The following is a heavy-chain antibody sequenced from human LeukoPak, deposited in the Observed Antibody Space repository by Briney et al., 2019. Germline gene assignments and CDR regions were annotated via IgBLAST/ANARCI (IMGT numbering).Heavy chain of an antibody. CDR2: TYYRSKWYN. J-gene: IGHJ3*02. D-gene: IGHD6-13*01. CDR1: GDSVSSNSAA. CDR3: ARELSEKQQLVQLGDPGAFDI. V-gene: IGHV6-1*01. Sequence: SQTPSLTCAISGDSVSSNSAAWNWIRQSPSRGLEWLGRTYYRSKWYNDYAVSVKSRITINPDTSKNQFSLQLNSVTPEDTAVYYCARELSEKQQLVQLGDPGAFDIWGQGTMVTVSS.